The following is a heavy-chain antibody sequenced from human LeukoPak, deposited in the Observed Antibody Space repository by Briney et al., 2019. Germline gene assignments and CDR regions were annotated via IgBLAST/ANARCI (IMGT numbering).Heavy chain of an antibody. Sequence: SETLSLTCTVSGGSISPYYWSWIRQSPGKGLEWIGYIYYSGNTYYNPSLKSRVTISVDTSKNQFSLKLSSVTAADTAVYYCAGDWGVTARPGYMDVWGKGTTVTVSS. V-gene: IGHV4-59*01. CDR3: AGDWGVTARPGYMDV. CDR2: IYYSGNT. CDR1: GGSISPYY. D-gene: IGHD6-6*01. J-gene: IGHJ6*03.